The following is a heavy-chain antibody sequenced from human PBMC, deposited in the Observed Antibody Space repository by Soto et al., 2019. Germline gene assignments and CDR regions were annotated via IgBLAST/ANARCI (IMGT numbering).Heavy chain of an antibody. D-gene: IGHD3-10*01. CDR2: INPDGSST. CDR1: GFTFSNYW. CDR3: TRDSSYYGAGRGVLDY. V-gene: IGHV3-74*01. J-gene: IGHJ4*02. Sequence: SLRLSCAASGFTFSNYWMHWVRQAPGKGLLWVSRINPDGSSTSYADSVKDRFTISRDNAENTLFLQMNILRAEDTAIYYCTRDSSYYGAGRGVLDYWGQGTPVTVSS.